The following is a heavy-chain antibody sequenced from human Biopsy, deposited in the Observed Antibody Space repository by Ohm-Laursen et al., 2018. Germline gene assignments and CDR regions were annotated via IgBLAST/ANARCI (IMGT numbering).Heavy chain of an antibody. Sequence: SLSLSCAASGFSFSVYHMRWICKAPGRGLGWGLYISGGGTIYYGDSMKRRVTISRDNAKNSLYLQMHSLRAEDTAVYYCARDTRWSPYSMDVWGQGTTVTVSS. CDR2: ISGGGTI. CDR1: GFSFSVYH. V-gene: IGHV3-11*01. CDR3: ARDTRWSPYSMDV. J-gene: IGHJ6*02. D-gene: IGHD4-23*01.